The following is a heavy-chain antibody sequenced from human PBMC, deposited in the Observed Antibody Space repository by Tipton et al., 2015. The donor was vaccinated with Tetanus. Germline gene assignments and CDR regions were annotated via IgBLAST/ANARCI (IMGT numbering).Heavy chain of an antibody. D-gene: IGHD6-19*01. CDR2: IYQNGDA. CDR1: GGSISSFY. V-gene: IGHV4-59*08. Sequence: TLSLTCTVSGGSISSFYWYWIRQPPGKGLEWIAYIYQNGDANYNPSLQSRVTISVDTSKNHFSLRLSSVTAAETAVYYCARHSGWYNFYNGMDVWGQGTTVTVSS. CDR3: ARHSGWYNFYNGMDV. J-gene: IGHJ6*02.